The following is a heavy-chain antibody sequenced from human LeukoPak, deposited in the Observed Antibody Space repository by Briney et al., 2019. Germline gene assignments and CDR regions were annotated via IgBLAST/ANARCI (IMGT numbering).Heavy chain of an antibody. V-gene: IGHV1-58*02. Sequence: SVKVSCKASGFTFTSSAMQWVRQARGQRLEWIGWIVVGSGNTNYAQKFQERVTITRDMSTSTAYMELSSLRSEDTAVYYCAANIVPGEGYFEYWGQGTLVTVSS. D-gene: IGHD3-10*01. CDR3: AANIVPGEGYFEY. J-gene: IGHJ4*01. CDR2: IVVGSGNT. CDR1: GFTFTSSA.